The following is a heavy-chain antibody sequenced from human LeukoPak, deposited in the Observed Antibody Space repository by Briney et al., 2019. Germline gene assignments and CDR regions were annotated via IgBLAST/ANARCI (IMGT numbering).Heavy chain of an antibody. J-gene: IGHJ4*02. CDR1: GDSLRGYY. V-gene: IGHV4-4*07. Sequence: PPETLSLTCADPGDSLRGYYWSSIPPPPGEGLEWMGRISGSGSTDYDTSLKSRVTMSVDTSKNQFSLKLNSVTAADTAVYYCAREGRRSTPGYWGEGALVTVSS. CDR3: AREGRRSTPGY. CDR2: ISGSGST. D-gene: IGHD2-15*01.